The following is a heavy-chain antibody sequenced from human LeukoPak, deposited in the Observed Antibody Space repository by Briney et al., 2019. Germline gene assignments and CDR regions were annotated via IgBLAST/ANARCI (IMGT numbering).Heavy chain of an antibody. CDR3: ARQFGYYYDSSEGAFDI. V-gene: IGHV7-4-1*02. D-gene: IGHD3-22*01. J-gene: IGHJ3*02. CDR2: INTNTGNP. CDR1: GYTFTSYA. Sequence: ASVKVSCKASGYTFTSYAMNWVRQAPGQGLGWMGWINTNTGNPTYAQGFTGRFVFSLDTSVSTAYLQISSLKAEDTAVYYCARQFGYYYDSSEGAFDIWGQGTMVTVSS.